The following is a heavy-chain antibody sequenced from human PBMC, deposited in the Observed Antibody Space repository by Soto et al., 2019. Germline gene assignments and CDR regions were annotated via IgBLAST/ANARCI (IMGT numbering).Heavy chain of an antibody. CDR1: GYTFTSYY. CDR3: ARALPSMVRGEYFDY. CDR2: INPSGGST. Sequence: QVQLVQSGAEVKKPGASVKVSCKASGYTFTSYYMHWVRQAPGQGLEWMGIINPSGGSTSYAQKFQGRVTMTRDTSTSTVYMELSSLRSEDTAVYYCARALPSMVRGEYFDYWGQGTLVTVSS. D-gene: IGHD3-10*01. J-gene: IGHJ4*02. V-gene: IGHV1-46*01.